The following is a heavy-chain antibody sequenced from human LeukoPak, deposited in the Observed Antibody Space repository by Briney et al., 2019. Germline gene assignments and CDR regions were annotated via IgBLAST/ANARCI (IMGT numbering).Heavy chain of an antibody. V-gene: IGHV4-4*07. D-gene: IGHD6-6*01. CDR2: IYTSGST. CDR1: GGSISSYY. J-gene: IGHJ5*02. CDR3: ARDREQLVGNWFDP. Sequence: SETLSLTCTVSGGSISSYYWSWIRQPAGKGLEWIGRIYTSGSTNYNPSLKSRVTMSVDTSKNQFSLKLSSVTAADTAVYYCARDREQLVGNWFDPWGQGTLVTVSS.